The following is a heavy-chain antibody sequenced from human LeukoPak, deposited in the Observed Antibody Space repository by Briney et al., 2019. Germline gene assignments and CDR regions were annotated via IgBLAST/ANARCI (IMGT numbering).Heavy chain of an antibody. Sequence: PGGSLRLSCVASGFSFWNYTVSWLRQAPGKGLQSVSQISGTGGATWYAGFARDRFTISRDNSKKTLYLQMSGLRVEDTAMYYCVKDPRDTYGTDWFVSWGQGTLLIVSS. CDR2: ISGTGGAT. D-gene: IGHD2-21*01. CDR3: VKDPRDTYGTDWFVS. J-gene: IGHJ5*01. CDR1: GFSFWNYT. V-gene: IGHV3-23*01.